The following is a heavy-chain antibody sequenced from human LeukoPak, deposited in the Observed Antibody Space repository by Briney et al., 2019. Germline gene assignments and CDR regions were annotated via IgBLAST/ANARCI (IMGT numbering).Heavy chain of an antibody. J-gene: IGHJ4*02. CDR1: GGTFSSYA. CDR2: IIPIFGTA. V-gene: IGHV1-69*13. Sequence: SVKVSCTASGGTFSSYAISWVRQAPGQGLEWMGGIIPIFGTANYAQKFQGRVTITADESTSTAYMELSSLRSEDTAVYYCAREELEMATIYFDYWGQGTLVTVSS. CDR3: AREELEMATIYFDY. D-gene: IGHD5-24*01.